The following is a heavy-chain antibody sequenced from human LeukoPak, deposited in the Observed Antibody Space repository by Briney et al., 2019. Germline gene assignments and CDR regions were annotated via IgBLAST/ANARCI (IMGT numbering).Heavy chain of an antibody. CDR1: GGSISSGGYY. CDR3: ARTTCSGGSCYYDY. D-gene: IGHD2-15*01. V-gene: IGHV4-31*03. CDR2: IYYSGST. J-gene: IGHJ4*02. Sequence: ASQTLSLTCTVSGGSISSGGYYWSWIRQHPGKGLEWIGYIYYSGSTYYNPSLKSRVTISVDTSKNQFSLKLSSVTAADTAVYYCARTTCSGGSCYYDYWGQGTLVTVSS.